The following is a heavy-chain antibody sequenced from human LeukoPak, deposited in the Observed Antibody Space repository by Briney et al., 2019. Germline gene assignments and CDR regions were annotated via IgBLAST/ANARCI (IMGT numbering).Heavy chain of an antibody. D-gene: IGHD3-22*01. V-gene: IGHV1-2*02. Sequence: GASVKVSCKASGYTFSGYYMYWVRQAPGQGLEWMGWINPNSGGTKYAQKFQGRVTMTRDTSISTAYMELSRLTFDDTAVYYCARGYSDRSGYYPRDCWGQGTLVTVSS. CDR2: INPNSGGT. J-gene: IGHJ4*02. CDR3: ARGYSDRSGYYPRDC. CDR1: GYTFSGYY.